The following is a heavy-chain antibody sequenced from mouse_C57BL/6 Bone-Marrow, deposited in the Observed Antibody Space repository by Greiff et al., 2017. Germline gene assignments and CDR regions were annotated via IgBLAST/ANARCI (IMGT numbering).Heavy chain of an antibody. CDR2: MHPNGGSP. V-gene: IGHV1-64*01. J-gene: IGHJ4*01. Sequence: QVQLKQPGAELVKPGASVKLSCKASGYTFTNYWMHWMKQRPGQGLEWIGMMHPNGGSPDYNEKFKSEATLSVDKSSRTAYMELSSLTSEDSAVYYCARSYDYDDYTMDYWGQGTSVTVSS. CDR1: GYTFTNYW. CDR3: ARSYDYDDYTMDY. D-gene: IGHD2-4*01.